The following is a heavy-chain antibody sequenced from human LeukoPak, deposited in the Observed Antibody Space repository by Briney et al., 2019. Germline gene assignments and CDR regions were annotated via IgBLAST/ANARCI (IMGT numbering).Heavy chain of an antibody. D-gene: IGHD4-23*01. Sequence: PGRSLRLSCAASGFTLSSYGMHWVRQAPGEGLEWVALIGYDGSNKYNADSVKGRFTISRDNSKNTLYLQMDSLRAEDTAVYYCATDYGGNPDYWGQGTLVTVSS. V-gene: IGHV3-33*01. CDR2: IGYDGSNK. CDR1: GFTLSSYG. J-gene: IGHJ4*02. CDR3: ATDYGGNPDY.